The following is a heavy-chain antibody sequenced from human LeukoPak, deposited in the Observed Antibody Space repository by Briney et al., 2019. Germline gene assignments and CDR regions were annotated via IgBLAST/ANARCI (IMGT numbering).Heavy chain of an antibody. Sequence: SQTLSLTFGISGDSVSSNSAAWNWIRQSPSRGLEWLGRTYYTSKWYNDYAVSVKSRITINPDTSKNQFSLQLNSVTPEDTAVYYCARNFCSGGRCSHGLDVWGQGTTVTVSS. D-gene: IGHD2-15*01. CDR1: GDSVSSNSAA. CDR3: ARNFCSGGRCSHGLDV. J-gene: IGHJ6*02. CDR2: TYYTSKWYN. V-gene: IGHV6-1*01.